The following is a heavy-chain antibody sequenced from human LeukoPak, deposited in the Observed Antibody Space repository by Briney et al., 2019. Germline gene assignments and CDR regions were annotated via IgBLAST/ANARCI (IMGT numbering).Heavy chain of an antibody. CDR2: MNPNSGNT. Sequence: ASVKVSCKASGYTFTSYDINWVRQATGQGLEWMGWMNPNSGNTGYAQKFQGRVTMTRNTSISTAYMELSSLRSEDTAVYYCASPSGTTVRPHAFDIWGQGTMVTVSS. V-gene: IGHV1-8*01. J-gene: IGHJ3*02. CDR3: ASPSGTTVRPHAFDI. D-gene: IGHD4-11*01. CDR1: GYTFTSYD.